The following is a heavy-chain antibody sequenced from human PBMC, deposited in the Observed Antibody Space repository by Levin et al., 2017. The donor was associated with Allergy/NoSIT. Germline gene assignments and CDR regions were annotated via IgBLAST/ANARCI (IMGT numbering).Heavy chain of an antibody. D-gene: IGHD3-3*01. CDR3: ARSSSLEWFDP. Sequence: GSLRLSCTVAGGSIISTNYYWGWIRQPPGKGLEWIGSIYYTGSSHYNPSLQSRVTISVDTSKDHFSLNLSSVTAADTAVYYCARSSSLEWFDPWGQGTLVTVSS. CDR2: IYYTGSS. CDR1: GGSIISTNYY. J-gene: IGHJ5*02. V-gene: IGHV4-39*02.